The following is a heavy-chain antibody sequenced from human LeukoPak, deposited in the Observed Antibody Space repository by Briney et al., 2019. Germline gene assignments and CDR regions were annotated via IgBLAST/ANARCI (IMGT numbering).Heavy chain of an antibody. CDR3: ARFGHSYGLDY. CDR2: IYYSGST. Sequence: SETLSLTCTVSGGSISSFYWSWIRQPPGKGLEWIGYIYYSGSTNYNPSLKSRVTISVDTSKNQFSLKLSSVTAADTAVYYCARFGHSYGLDYWGQGTLVTVSS. V-gene: IGHV4-59*08. CDR1: GGSISSFY. J-gene: IGHJ4*02. D-gene: IGHD5-18*01.